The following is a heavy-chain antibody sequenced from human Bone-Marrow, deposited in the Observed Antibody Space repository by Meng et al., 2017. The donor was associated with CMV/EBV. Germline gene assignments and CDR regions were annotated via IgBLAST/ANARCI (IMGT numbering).Heavy chain of an antibody. CDR3: ARLPYSSSSYIDY. D-gene: IGHD6-6*01. J-gene: IGHJ4*02. CDR1: GGFIGSRTYF. Sequence: SETLSLTCTVSGGFIGSRTYFWGWIRQPPGKGLEWIGSIYYSGSTYPNSSLKSRVTISMDTSKNQFSLKLSSVTAADTAVYYCARLPYSSSSYIDYWGQGTLVTVSS. CDR2: IYYSGST. V-gene: IGHV4-39*01.